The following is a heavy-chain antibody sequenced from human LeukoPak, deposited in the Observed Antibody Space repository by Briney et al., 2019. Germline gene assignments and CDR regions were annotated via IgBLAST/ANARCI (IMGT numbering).Heavy chain of an antibody. V-gene: IGHV3-30-3*01. Sequence: GGSLRLSCAASGFTFSSYAMHWVRQAPGKGLEWVAVISYDGSNKHYADSVKGRFTISRDNSKNTLYLQMNSLRAEDTAVYYCARDSAVTTSHHFDYWGQGTLVTVSS. CDR2: ISYDGSNK. CDR3: ARDSAVTTSHHFDY. J-gene: IGHJ4*02. D-gene: IGHD4-17*01. CDR1: GFTFSSYA.